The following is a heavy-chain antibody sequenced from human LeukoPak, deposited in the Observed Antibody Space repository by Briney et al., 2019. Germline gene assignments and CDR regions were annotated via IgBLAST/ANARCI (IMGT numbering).Heavy chain of an antibody. J-gene: IGHJ5*02. CDR1: GDSLSSHSAA. Sequence: SQTLSLTCAISGDSLSSHSAAWNWIRQSPPRGLEWLGRTYFRSRWYIDHAVSVESRITIHPDTSKNQFSLQLNSVTPEDAAVYYCARSGYDLGVWFDPWGQGTLVTVSS. CDR2: TYFRSRWYI. V-gene: IGHV6-1*01. CDR3: ARSGYDLGVWFDP. D-gene: IGHD5-12*01.